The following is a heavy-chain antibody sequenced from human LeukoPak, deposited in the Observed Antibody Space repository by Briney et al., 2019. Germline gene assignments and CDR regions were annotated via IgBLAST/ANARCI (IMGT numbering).Heavy chain of an antibody. CDR1: GFTFSGSA. J-gene: IGHJ4*02. D-gene: IGHD2-21*02. CDR2: IRSKANNYAT. Sequence: GGSLRLSCVASGFTFSGSAIHWVRQASGKGLEWVCRIRSKANNYATAYAAPVHDRFSISRDDSKNTSYLQMNRLQTEDTAVYYCSRPNRLPPSGGDWWGQGTLVTVSS. V-gene: IGHV3-73*01. CDR3: SRPNRLPPSGGDW.